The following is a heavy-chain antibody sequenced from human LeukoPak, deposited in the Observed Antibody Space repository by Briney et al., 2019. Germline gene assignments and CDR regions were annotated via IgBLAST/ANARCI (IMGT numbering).Heavy chain of an antibody. J-gene: IGHJ4*02. Sequence: PGGSLRLSCAASGFTFSSYSMNWVRQAPGKGLEWVSYISSSSSTIYYADSVKGRFTISRDNAKNSLYLQMDSLRAEDTAVYYCARAFGAFPFDYWGQGTLATVSS. CDR1: GFTFSSYS. V-gene: IGHV3-48*01. CDR3: ARAFGAFPFDY. D-gene: IGHD1-26*01. CDR2: ISSSSSTI.